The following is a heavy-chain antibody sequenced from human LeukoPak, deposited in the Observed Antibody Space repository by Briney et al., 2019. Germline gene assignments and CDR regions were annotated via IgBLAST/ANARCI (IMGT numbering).Heavy chain of an antibody. CDR2: IKGKTHGGTI. J-gene: IGHJ4*02. CDR1: RITFEDAW. CDR3: TTAGFD. Sequence: GESLKISCAASRITFEDAWMTWVRQAPGKGLEWIGRIKGKTHGGTIDYAAPVKGRFTISRDDSKNMVYLRMNSLISEDTAVYYCTTAGFDWGQGTLVTVSS. V-gene: IGHV3-15*01.